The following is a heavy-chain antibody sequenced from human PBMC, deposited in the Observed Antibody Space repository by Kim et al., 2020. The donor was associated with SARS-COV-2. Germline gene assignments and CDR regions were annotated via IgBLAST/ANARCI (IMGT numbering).Heavy chain of an antibody. CDR2: IIPIFGTA. V-gene: IGHV1-69*13. Sequence: SVKVSCKASGGTFSSYAISWVRQAPGQGLEWMGGIIPIFGTANYAQKFQGRVTITADESTSTAYMELSSLRSEDTAVYYCARYDCSSTSCYVNYYYYGMDVWGQGTTVTVSS. CDR1: GGTFSSYA. D-gene: IGHD2-2*01. CDR3: ARYDCSSTSCYVNYYYYGMDV. J-gene: IGHJ6*02.